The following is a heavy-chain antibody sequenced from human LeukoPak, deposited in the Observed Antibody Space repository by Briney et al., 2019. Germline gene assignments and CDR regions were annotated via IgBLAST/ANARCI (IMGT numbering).Heavy chain of an antibody. CDR1: GFTFSSYG. Sequence: GGSLRLSCAASGFTFSSYGMSWVRQAPGKGLEWVSAISGSGGSTYYADSVKGRFTISRDNSKNTLSLQMNSLRAEDSAVYYCAKDYVVGSIDYWGQGTLVSVSS. D-gene: IGHD1-26*01. V-gene: IGHV3-23*01. CDR3: AKDYVVGSIDY. CDR2: ISGSGGST. J-gene: IGHJ4*02.